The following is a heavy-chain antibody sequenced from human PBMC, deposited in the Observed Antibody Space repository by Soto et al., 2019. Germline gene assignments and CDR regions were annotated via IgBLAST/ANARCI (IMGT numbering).Heavy chain of an antibody. Sequence: ASVKVSCNASGYTFTGYHLYWVRQAPGQGLEWMGFINTNSGGTNYAQKFQGRVTMNRDTSINTAYMELNSLRSYDTAVYYCATPRSPNYRDACDXWGQGTMVTVS. CDR3: ATPRSPNYRDACDX. J-gene: IGHJ3*01. V-gene: IGHV1-2*02. CDR1: GYTFTGYH. D-gene: IGHD1-7*01. CDR2: INTNSGGT.